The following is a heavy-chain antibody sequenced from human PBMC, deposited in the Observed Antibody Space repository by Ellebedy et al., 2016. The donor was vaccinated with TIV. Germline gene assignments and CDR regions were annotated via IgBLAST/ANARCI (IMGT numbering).Heavy chain of an antibody. CDR1: GGSISSYY. CDR2: INHSGST. Sequence: SETLSLTXTVSGGSISSYYWSWIRQPPGKGLEWIGEINHSGSTNYNPSLKSRVTISVDTSKNQFSLKLSSVTAADTAVYYCARCFDWNDATTFDYWGQGTLVTVSS. D-gene: IGHD1-1*01. J-gene: IGHJ4*02. V-gene: IGHV4-34*01. CDR3: ARCFDWNDATTFDY.